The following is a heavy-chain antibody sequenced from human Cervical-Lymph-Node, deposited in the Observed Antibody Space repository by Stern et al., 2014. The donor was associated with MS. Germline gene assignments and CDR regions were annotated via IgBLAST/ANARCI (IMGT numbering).Heavy chain of an antibody. V-gene: IGHV1-18*01. Sequence: QMQLVQSGAEVKKPGASVKVSCKASGYTFTSYGISWVRQAPGQGLEWMGWISAYNGNTNSAQKLQGTVTMTADTSTSTAYMELRSLRSDDTAVYYCARVPPWTGKLYYYYGMDVWGQGTTVTVSS. D-gene: IGHD3/OR15-3a*01. J-gene: IGHJ6*02. CDR3: ARVPPWTGKLYYYYGMDV. CDR1: GYTFTSYG. CDR2: ISAYNGNT.